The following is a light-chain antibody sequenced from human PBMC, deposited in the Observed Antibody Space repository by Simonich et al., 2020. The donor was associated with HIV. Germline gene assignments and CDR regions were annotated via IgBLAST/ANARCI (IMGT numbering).Light chain of an antibody. J-gene: IGKJ5*01. CDR1: QDSNNY. CDR2: DAS. CDR3: QQYDNVPVT. V-gene: IGKV1-33*01. Sequence: DIQMTQSPSSLSASVGVRVTITCQASQDSNNYLNWYLQKPGKAPKLLIYDASNLETGVPARFSGSGSWTDFTFTISSLQPEDIATYYCQQYDNVPVTFGQGTRLE.